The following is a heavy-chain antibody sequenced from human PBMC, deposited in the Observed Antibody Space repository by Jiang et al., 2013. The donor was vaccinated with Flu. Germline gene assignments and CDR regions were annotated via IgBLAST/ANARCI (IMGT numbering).Heavy chain of an antibody. CDR2: IRYDGSNK. Sequence: SGGGVVQPGGSLRLSCAASGFTFSSYGMHWVRQAPGKGLEWVAFIRYDGSNKYYADSVKGRFTISRDNSKNTLYLQMNSLRAEDTAVYYCANGDYYDSSGYDPDDAFDIWGQGTMVTVSS. CDR1: GFTFSSYG. D-gene: IGHD3-22*01. CDR3: ANGDYYDSSGYDPDDAFDI. V-gene: IGHV3-30*02. J-gene: IGHJ3*02.